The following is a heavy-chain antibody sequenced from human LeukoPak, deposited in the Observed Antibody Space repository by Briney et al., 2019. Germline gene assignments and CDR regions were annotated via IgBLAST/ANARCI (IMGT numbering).Heavy chain of an antibody. CDR2: INHSGST. Sequence: SETLSLTCAVYGGSFSGYYWSWIRQPPGKGLEWIGEINHSGSTNYNPSLKSRVTISVDTSKIQFSLKLSSVTAADTAVYYCARSGGATAIDYWGQGTLVTVSS. CDR3: ARSGGATAIDY. CDR1: GGSFSGYY. V-gene: IGHV4-34*01. D-gene: IGHD1-26*01. J-gene: IGHJ4*02.